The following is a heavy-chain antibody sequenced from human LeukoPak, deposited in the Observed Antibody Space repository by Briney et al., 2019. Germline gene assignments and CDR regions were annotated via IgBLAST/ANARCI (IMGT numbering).Heavy chain of an antibody. J-gene: IGHJ4*02. CDR1: GFTFSSYA. Sequence: PGGSLRLSCAASGFTFSSYAMSWVRQAPGKGLEWVSVISGSGGSAYYTDSVKGRFTISRDNSKNTLCLQMNSLRAEDTAVYYCAKDDRWLQFCCWGQGTLVTVSA. D-gene: IGHD5-24*01. CDR3: AKDDRWLQFCC. CDR2: ISGSGGSA. V-gene: IGHV3-23*01.